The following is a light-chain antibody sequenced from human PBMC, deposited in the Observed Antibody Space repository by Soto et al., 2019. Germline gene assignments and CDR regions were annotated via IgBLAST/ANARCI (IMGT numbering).Light chain of an antibody. J-gene: IGKJ1*01. V-gene: IGKV3-20*01. CDR1: QSVSSNF. CDR3: QQYGSSSWT. CDR2: GAS. Sequence: EIVLTQSPGTLSLSPGERATLSCRASQSVSSNFLAWYQQKPGQAPRLLIYGASSRATGIPDRFSGSGSGTDFTLTISRLEPEDFAVYYCQQYGSSSWTFGQVTKVDIK.